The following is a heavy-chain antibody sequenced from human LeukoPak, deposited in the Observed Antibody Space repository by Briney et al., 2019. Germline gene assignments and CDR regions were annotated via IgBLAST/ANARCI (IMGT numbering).Heavy chain of an antibody. J-gene: IGHJ4*02. CDR2: IYYSGST. CDR1: GGSISSSSYY. D-gene: IGHD3-3*01. CDR3: AREREGEYDFRPFDY. V-gene: IGHV4-39*07. Sequence: SETLSLTCTVSGGSISSSSYYWGWIRQPPGKGLEWIGSIYYSGSTYYNPSLKSRVTISVDTSKNQFSLKLSSVTAADTAVYYCAREREGEYDFRPFDYWGQGTLVTVSS.